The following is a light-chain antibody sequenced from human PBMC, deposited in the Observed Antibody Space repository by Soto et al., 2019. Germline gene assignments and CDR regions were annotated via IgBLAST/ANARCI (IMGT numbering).Light chain of an antibody. V-gene: IGKV1-33*01. J-gene: IGKJ2*01. CDR1: QDIRKD. Sequence: DIQMTQSPSSLSASVGDRVTITCQASQDIRKDLNWYQQKPGKAPKLLIYDASNLETGVSSRFSGSGSGTHFTFPISSLQPEDIATYYCQQYDNLLPMYTFGQGTKLEIK. CDR2: DAS. CDR3: QQYDNLLPMYT.